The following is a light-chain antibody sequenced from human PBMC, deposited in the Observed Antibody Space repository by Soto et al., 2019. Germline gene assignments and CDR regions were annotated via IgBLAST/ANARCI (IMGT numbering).Light chain of an antibody. J-gene: IGLJ3*02. Sequence: QSALPQPASVSGSPGQSITISCTGTSSDVGGYNYVSWYQQHPGKAPKLMIYEVSNRPAGVSNRFSGSKSGTTASLTIAWLYAEDEADYYCSSYTSSSTLVFGGGTKVTVL. CDR2: EVS. CDR1: SSDVGGYNY. CDR3: SSYTSSSTLV. V-gene: IGLV2-14*01.